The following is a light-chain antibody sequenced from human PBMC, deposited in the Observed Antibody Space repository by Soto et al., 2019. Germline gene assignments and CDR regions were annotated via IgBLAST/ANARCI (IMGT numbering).Light chain of an antibody. CDR2: EVS. CDR1: SCDVGDYIS. CDR3: TSYTSSTTLYV. V-gene: IGLV2-14*01. Sequence: QPLLAQPGSVFGSPGQSISISCTGPSCDVGDYISVSRFQQHPGKAPKLMIYEVSDRPSGVSNRFSGSKTANTASLTISGLQAEDEPDYYCTSYTSSTTLYVFRTGTKVTVL. J-gene: IGLJ1*01.